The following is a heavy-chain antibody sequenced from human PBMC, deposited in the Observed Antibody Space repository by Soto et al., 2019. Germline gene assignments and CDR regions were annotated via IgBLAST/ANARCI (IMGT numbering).Heavy chain of an antibody. Sequence: GASVKVSCKASGYTFTTYGISWVRQVPGQGLEWMGWASAYNGNTNYAQKVQDRVTMTTDTSTSTAYMELRSLRSDDTAVYYCARDFRTGTSGSEFDPWGQGTLVTVSS. V-gene: IGHV1-18*01. J-gene: IGHJ5*02. CDR2: ASAYNGNT. CDR3: ARDFRTGTSGSEFDP. D-gene: IGHD2-8*02. CDR1: GYTFTTYG.